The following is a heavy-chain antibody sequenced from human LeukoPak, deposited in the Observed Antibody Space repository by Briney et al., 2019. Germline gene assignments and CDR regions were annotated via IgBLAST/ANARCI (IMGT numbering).Heavy chain of an antibody. CDR3: AKDMRGAAGLDC. D-gene: IGHD6-13*01. V-gene: IGHV3-9*01. J-gene: IGHJ4*02. CDR1: GFTFDDYA. Sequence: AGGSLRLSCAASGFTFDDYAMHWVRQAPGKGLEWVSRITWNSGSIDYADSVKGRFTISRDNAKNSLYLQMNNLRAEDTALYYCAKDMRGAAGLDCRGQGTLVTVSS. CDR2: ITWNSGSI.